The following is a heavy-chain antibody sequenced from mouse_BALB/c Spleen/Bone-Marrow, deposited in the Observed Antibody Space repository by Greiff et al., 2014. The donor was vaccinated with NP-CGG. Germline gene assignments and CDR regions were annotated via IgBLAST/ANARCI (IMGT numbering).Heavy chain of an antibody. V-gene: IGHV5-9-3*01. J-gene: IGHJ2*01. CDR3: ARQLLRYYFDY. CDR1: GFTFSSYA. D-gene: IGHD1-1*01. CDR2: ISSGGSYT. Sequence: VQLKESGGGLVKPGGSLKLSCAASGFTFSSYAMSWVRPTPEKRLEWVATISSGGSYTYYPDSVKGRFTISRDNAKNTLYLQMSSLRSEDTAMYYCARQLLRYYFDYWGQGTTLTVSS.